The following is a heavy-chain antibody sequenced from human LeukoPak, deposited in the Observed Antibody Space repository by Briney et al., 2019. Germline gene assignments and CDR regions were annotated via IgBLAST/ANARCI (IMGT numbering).Heavy chain of an antibody. CDR2: ISGSGGST. D-gene: IGHD6-13*01. V-gene: IGHV3-23*01. CDR3: AKDMYSSSWYTPFDY. CDR1: GFTFSDYY. J-gene: IGHJ4*02. Sequence: GGSLRLSCAASGFTFSDYYMSWIRQAPGKGLEWISAISGSGGSTYYADSVKGRFTISRDNSKNTLYLQMNSLRAEDTAVYYCAKDMYSSSWYTPFDYWGQGTLVTVSS.